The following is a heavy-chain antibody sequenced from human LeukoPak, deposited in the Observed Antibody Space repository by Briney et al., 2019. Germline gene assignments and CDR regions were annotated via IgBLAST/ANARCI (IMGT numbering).Heavy chain of an antibody. CDR1: GGTFSSYA. D-gene: IGHD2-15*01. CDR3: ARGGDIVVVVAAMGAFDI. CDR2: IIPIFGTA. Sequence: GSSVKVSCKASGGTFSSYAISWVRRAPGQGLEWMGGIIPIFGTANYAQKFQGRVTITADESTSTAYMELSSLRSEDTAVYYCARGGDIVVVVAAMGAFDIWGQGTMVTVSS. J-gene: IGHJ3*02. V-gene: IGHV1-69*01.